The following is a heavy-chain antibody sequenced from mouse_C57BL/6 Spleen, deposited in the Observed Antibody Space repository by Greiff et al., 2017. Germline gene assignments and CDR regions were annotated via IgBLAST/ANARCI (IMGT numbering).Heavy chain of an antibody. J-gene: IGHJ4*01. V-gene: IGHV3-6*01. CDR1: GYSITSGYY. D-gene: IGHD2-1*01. Sequence: EVQVVESGPGLVKPSQSLSLTCSVTGYSITSGYYWNWIRQFPGNKLEWMGYISYDGSNNYNPSLKNRISITRDTSKNQFFLKLNSVTTEDTATYYCARELYYGNRDAMDYWGQGTSVTVSS. CDR2: ISYDGSN. CDR3: ARELYYGNRDAMDY.